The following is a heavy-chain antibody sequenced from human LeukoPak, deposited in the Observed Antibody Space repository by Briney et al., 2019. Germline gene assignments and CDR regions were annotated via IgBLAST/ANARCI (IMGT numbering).Heavy chain of an antibody. CDR3: AGLPSIMITFGGVIVTHAFDI. CDR2: IYYSGST. V-gene: IGHV4-39*01. D-gene: IGHD3-16*02. J-gene: IGHJ3*02. Sequence: SETLSLTCTVSGGSISSSSYYWGWIRQPPGKGLEWIGSIYYSGSTYYNPSLKSRVTISVDTSKNQFSLKLSSVTAADTAVYYCAGLPSIMITFGGVIVTHAFDIWGQGTMVTVSS. CDR1: GGSISSSSYY.